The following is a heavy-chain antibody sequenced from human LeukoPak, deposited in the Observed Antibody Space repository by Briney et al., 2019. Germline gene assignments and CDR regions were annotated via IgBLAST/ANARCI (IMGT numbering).Heavy chain of an antibody. V-gene: IGHV3-30*02. CDR1: GFSFSSYG. Sequence: GGSLRLSCAGSGFSFSSYGMHWVRQAPGRGLEWMAFIRSDGSNKYYADSVKGRFTNSRDNSKNTLYLQMNSLRAGDTAVYYCARILDSAWGELGYWGQGTLVTVSS. J-gene: IGHJ4*02. CDR2: IRSDGSNK. CDR3: ARILDSAWGELGY. D-gene: IGHD6-19*01.